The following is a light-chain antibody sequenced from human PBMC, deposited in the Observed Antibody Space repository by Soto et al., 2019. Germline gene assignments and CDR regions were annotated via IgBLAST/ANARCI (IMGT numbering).Light chain of an antibody. J-gene: IGKJ1*01. CDR3: HQYGSSHST. CDR1: QSVSNSF. CDR2: GAS. Sequence: EIMLTQSPGTLSLSPGERATLSCRASQSVSNSFLAWYQQKPGQGPSLLIYGASSRDTGIPDRFSGSGSGTDFTLTISRLEPEDFAVYYCHQYGSSHSTFGQGTRVEIK. V-gene: IGKV3-20*01.